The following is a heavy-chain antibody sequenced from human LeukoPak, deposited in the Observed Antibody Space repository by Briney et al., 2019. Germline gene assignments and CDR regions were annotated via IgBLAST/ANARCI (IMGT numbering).Heavy chain of an antibody. V-gene: IGHV3-64*01. CDR2: ISSNGGIT. CDR1: GFIFNSYA. CDR3: TRGPGYDYVWGSYRADY. J-gene: IGHJ4*02. Sequence: GSLRLSCAASGFIFNSYAMHWVRQAPGRGLEYVSAISSNGGITYYANSVKGRFTISRDNSKNTLYLQMGSLRAEDMAVYYCTRGPGYDYVWGSYRADYWGQGTLVTVSS. D-gene: IGHD3-16*02.